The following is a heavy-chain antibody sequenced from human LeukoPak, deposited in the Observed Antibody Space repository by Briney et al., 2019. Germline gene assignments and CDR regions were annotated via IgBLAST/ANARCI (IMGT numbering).Heavy chain of an antibody. D-gene: IGHD5-18*01. CDR3: ARLGYSYGPDV. Sequence: SQTLSLTCTVSGNSISSGDNYWSWIRQPAGKGLEWIGRIYTSGSTNYNPSLKSRVTISGDTSKNQFSLRLSSVTAADTAVYYCARLGYSYGPDVWGKGTTVTISS. CDR2: IYTSGST. V-gene: IGHV4-61*02. CDR1: GNSISSGDNY. J-gene: IGHJ6*04.